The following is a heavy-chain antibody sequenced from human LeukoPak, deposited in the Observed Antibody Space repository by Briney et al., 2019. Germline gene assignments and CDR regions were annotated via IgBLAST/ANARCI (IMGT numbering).Heavy chain of an antibody. V-gene: IGHV3-30-3*01. D-gene: IGHD6-19*01. Sequence: GGSLRLSCAASGFTFSSYAMHWVRHTPGKGLEWVAVVSKDGSNKFYANSVKGRFTISRDNSKNTLFLQMNSLRPEDTAMYYCARDGGIAVAGSIDYWGQETLVIVSS. J-gene: IGHJ4*02. CDR1: GFTFSSYA. CDR3: ARDGGIAVAGSIDY. CDR2: VSKDGSNK.